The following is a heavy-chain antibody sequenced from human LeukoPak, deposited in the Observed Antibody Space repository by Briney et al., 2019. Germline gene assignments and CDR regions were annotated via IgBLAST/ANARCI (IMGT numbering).Heavy chain of an antibody. V-gene: IGHV1-46*01. J-gene: IGHJ4*02. Sequence: ASVKVSCKASGYTFTDYYMHWVRQAPGQGLEWMGMINPSGGTTSYAQKFQGRVTMTRDTSTSTVYMELSSLRSEDMAVYYCARDYLKVVVAGTAPSAGHMDYWGQGTLVTVSA. D-gene: IGHD2-15*01. CDR3: ARDYLKVVVAGTAPSAGHMDY. CDR2: INPSGGTT. CDR1: GYTFTDYY.